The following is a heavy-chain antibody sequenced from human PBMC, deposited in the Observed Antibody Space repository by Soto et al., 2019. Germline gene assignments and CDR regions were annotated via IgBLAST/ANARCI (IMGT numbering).Heavy chain of an antibody. D-gene: IGHD3-10*01. CDR2: ISYDGSNK. Sequence: QVQVVEYGGGVVQPGRSLRLSYAASGFTFGSDAMHWVSQAPGKGLEWVAVISYDGSNKDYADSVEGRFTISRDNSKNTLYLQMNSLRAEDSAVYYCARRKGVLLWFGESAMDLWGQGTTVTVSS. CDR3: ARRKGVLLWFGESAMDL. CDR1: GFTFGSDA. J-gene: IGHJ6*02. V-gene: IGHV3-30-3*01.